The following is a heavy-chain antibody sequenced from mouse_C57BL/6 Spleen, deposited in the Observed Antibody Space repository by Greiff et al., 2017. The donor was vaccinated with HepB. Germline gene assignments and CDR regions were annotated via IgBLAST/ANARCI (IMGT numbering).Heavy chain of an antibody. CDR2: IHPSDSDT. Sequence: QVQLQQPGAELVKPGASVKVSCKASGYTFTSYWMHWVKQRPGQGLEWIGRIHPSDSDTNYNQKFKGKGTLTVDKSSSTAYMQLSSLTSEDSAVYYCAIGVDSSGYSAWFAYWGQGTLVTVSA. CDR1: GYTFTSYW. J-gene: IGHJ3*01. V-gene: IGHV1-74*01. D-gene: IGHD3-2*02. CDR3: AIGVDSSGYSAWFAY.